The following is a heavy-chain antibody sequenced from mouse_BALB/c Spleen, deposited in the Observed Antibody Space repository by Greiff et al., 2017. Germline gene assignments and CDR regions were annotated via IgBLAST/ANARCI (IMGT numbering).Heavy chain of an antibody. CDR1: GFSLTSYG. CDR2: IWAGGST. D-gene: IGHD4-1*01. J-gene: IGHJ1*01. CDR3: ARENWDADWYFDV. V-gene: IGHV2-9*02. Sequence: VMLVESGPGLVAPSQSLSITCTVSGFSLTSYGVHWVRQPPGKGLEWLGVIWAGGSTNYNSALMSRLSISKDNSKSQVFLKMNSLQTDDTAMYYCARENWDADWYFDVWGAGTTVTVSS.